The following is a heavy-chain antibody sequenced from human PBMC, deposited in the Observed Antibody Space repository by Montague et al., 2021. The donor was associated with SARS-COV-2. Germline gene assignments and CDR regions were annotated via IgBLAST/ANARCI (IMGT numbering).Heavy chain of an antibody. CDR3: ARFGSGTLEFDL. J-gene: IGHJ4*02. V-gene: IGHV4-61*02. Sequence: SQTLSLVCTVSGASISTGIYYWSWIRQPAGKGLEWIGRIRTTGHTDYNSSLESRVFMSVDTSTNQFSLSLTSVTAADTAVYFCARFGSGTLEFDLWGQGTLVTVSS. CDR1: GASISTGIYY. CDR2: IRTTGHT. D-gene: IGHD1-26*01.